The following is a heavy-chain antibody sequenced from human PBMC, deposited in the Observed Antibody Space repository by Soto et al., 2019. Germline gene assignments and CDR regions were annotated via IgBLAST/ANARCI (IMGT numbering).Heavy chain of an antibody. Sequence: SGPTLVNPTQTLTLTCPFSAFSLTTLGVGVGWIRQPPGKALAWLALIYWDDDARYSPSLQSRLTITKDTSKNQVGLPMTNMDPEDTATYYCARTLQEGDYSSGYFDNWGQGTPVTVSS. J-gene: IGHJ4*02. CDR1: AFSLTTLGVG. D-gene: IGHD3-22*01. V-gene: IGHV2-5*02. CDR2: IYWDDDA. CDR3: ARTLQEGDYSSGYFDN.